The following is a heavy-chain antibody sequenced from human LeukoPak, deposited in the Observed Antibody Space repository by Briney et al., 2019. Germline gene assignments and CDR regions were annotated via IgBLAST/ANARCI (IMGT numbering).Heavy chain of an antibody. Sequence: GASMKVSCKASGYTFTSYYMHWVRQAPGQGLEWMGIINPSGGSTSYAQKFQGRVTMTRDTSTSTVYMELSSLRSEETAVYYCALSSGWYNYFDYWGQGTLVTVSS. J-gene: IGHJ4*02. V-gene: IGHV1-46*01. D-gene: IGHD6-19*01. CDR3: ALSSGWYNYFDY. CDR1: GYTFTSYY. CDR2: INPSGGST.